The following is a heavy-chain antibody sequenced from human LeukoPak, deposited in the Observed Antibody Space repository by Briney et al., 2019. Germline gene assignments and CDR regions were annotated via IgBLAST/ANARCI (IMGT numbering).Heavy chain of an antibody. CDR2: IKQDGSEK. J-gene: IGHJ4*02. CDR1: GFTFSNYW. V-gene: IGHV3-7*03. D-gene: IGHD3-10*01. Sequence: GGSLRLSCAASGFTFSNYWMTWVRQAPGKGLEWVATIKQDGSEKYYVASVKGRFTISRDNAKNSLYLQMNSLRAEDTAVYYCAKAESPTSMVRGVISPPGGYWGQGTLVTVSS. CDR3: AKAESPTSMVRGVISPPGGY.